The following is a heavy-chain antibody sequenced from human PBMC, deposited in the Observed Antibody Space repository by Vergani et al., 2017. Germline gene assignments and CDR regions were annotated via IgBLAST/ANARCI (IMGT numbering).Heavy chain of an antibody. CDR1: GGSISSYY. J-gene: IGHJ5*02. V-gene: IGHV4-59*01. Sequence: QVQLQESGPGLVKPSETLSLTCTVSGGSISSYYWSWIRQPPGKGLEWIGYIYYSGSTNYNPSLKSRVTISVDTSKNQFSLKLSSVTAADTAVYYCARVGGLWFGELSGAFDHWGQGTLVTVSS. D-gene: IGHD3-10*01. CDR3: ARVGGLWFGELSGAFDH. CDR2: IYYSGST.